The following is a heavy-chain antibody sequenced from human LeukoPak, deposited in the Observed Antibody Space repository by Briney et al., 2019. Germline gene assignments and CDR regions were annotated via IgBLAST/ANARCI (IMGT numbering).Heavy chain of an antibody. CDR3: ARGLTTVKLFDY. CDR2: IWYDGSNK. Sequence: PGGSLRLSCAASGFTFSSYGMHWVRQAPGKGLEWVAVIWYDGSNKYSADSAKGRFTISRDNSKNTLYLQMNSLRAEDTAVYYCARGLTTVKLFDYWGQGTLVTVSS. V-gene: IGHV3-33*01. CDR1: GFTFSSYG. D-gene: IGHD4-11*01. J-gene: IGHJ4*02.